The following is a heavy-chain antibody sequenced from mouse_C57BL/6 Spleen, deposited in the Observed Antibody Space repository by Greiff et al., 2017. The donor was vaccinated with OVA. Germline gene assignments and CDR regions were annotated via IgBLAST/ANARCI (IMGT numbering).Heavy chain of an antibody. CDR3: ARWGEYDYNVYSAMDD. CDR2: INPNNGGT. V-gene: IGHV1-26*01. J-gene: IGHJ4*01. Sequence: VQLKQSGPELVKPGASVKISCKASGYTFTDYYMNWVKQSHGKSLEWIGDINPNNGGTSYNQKFKGKATLTVDKSSSPASMELRSLTSEVSAVYYFARWGEYDYNVYSAMDDWGQGTSVTVSS. CDR1: GYTFTDYY. D-gene: IGHD2-4*01.